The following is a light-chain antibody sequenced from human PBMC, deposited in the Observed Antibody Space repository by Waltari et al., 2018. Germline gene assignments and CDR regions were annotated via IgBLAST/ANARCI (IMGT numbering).Light chain of an antibody. Sequence: EIVLTPSPGTLSLSPGERATLSCRSSQRVGRYLAWYQQKPGQAPRLLIYDASTRATGIPDRFSGSGSGTDFSLTISRLESEDFAVYYCQKYVNLPATFGQGTKVEIK. CDR2: DAS. CDR1: QRVGRY. V-gene: IGKV3-20*01. J-gene: IGKJ1*01. CDR3: QKYVNLPAT.